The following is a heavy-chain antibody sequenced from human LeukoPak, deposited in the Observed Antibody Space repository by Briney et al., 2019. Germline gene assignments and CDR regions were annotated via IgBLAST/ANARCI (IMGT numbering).Heavy chain of an antibody. CDR2: IYSGGST. CDR1: GFTVSSNY. J-gene: IGHJ6*02. V-gene: IGHV3-53*01. CDR3: ARYWVGYGMDV. Sequence: GGSLRLSCAASGFTVSSNYMSWARQAPGKGLEWVSVIYSGGSTYYADSVKGRFTISRDNSKNTLYLQMNSLRAEDTAVYYCARYWVGYGMDVWGQGTTVTVSS. D-gene: IGHD2-8*02.